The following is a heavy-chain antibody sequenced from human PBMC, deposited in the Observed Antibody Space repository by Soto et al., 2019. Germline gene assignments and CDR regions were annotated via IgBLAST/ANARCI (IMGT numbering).Heavy chain of an antibody. Sequence: QVQLVESGGSVVQPGRSLRLSCEASGFTFTSYAMHWVRQAPGKGLEWVAVISYDGINEYYADSVKGRFTISRDNSKNTLFLQTSILTVEDTAVYYCARDRLRLGELSLIGYFDYWGQGTLVTVSS. CDR3: ARDRLRLGELSLIGYFDY. CDR2: ISYDGINE. CDR1: GFTFTSYA. V-gene: IGHV3-30*15. D-gene: IGHD3-16*02. J-gene: IGHJ4*02.